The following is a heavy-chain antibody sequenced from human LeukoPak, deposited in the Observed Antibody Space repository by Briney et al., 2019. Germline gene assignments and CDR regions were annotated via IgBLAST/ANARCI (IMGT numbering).Heavy chain of an antibody. V-gene: IGHV4-30-2*01. D-gene: IGHD6-13*01. Sequence: SETLSLTCTVSGGSISSGGYYWSWIRQPPGKGLEGIGYVYHSGSTYYNPSLTSPVTISVDSSKNQFSLKLSSVTAADTAVYYCARQSGYSSSWYYFDYWGQGTLVTVSS. CDR1: GGSISSGGYY. CDR3: ARQSGYSSSWYYFDY. J-gene: IGHJ4*02. CDR2: VYHSGST.